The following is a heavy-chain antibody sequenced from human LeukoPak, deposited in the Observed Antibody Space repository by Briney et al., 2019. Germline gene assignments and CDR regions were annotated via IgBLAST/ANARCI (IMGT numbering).Heavy chain of an antibody. Sequence: ASVKVSCKASGYTFTSYGISWVRQAPGQGLEWMGWISAYNGNTNYAQKLQGRVTMTTDTSTSTAYMELRSLRSDDTAVYYCARGPPRGWYPSYYYYYYMDVWGKGTTVTVSS. CDR3: ARGPPRGWYPSYYYYYYMDV. CDR2: ISAYNGNT. V-gene: IGHV1-18*01. D-gene: IGHD6-19*01. CDR1: GYTFTSYG. J-gene: IGHJ6*03.